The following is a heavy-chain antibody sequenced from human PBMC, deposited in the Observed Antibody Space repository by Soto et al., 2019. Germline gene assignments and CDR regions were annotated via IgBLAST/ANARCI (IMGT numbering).Heavy chain of an antibody. J-gene: IGHJ6*02. CDR1: GFTFSSYS. CDR2: ISSSSSTI. V-gene: IGHV3-48*02. D-gene: IGHD3-22*01. Sequence: GGSLRLSCAASGFTFSSYSMNWVRQAPGKGLEWVSYISSSSSTIYYADSVKGRFTVSRDNAKNSLYLQMNSLRDEDTAVYYCAREGAIGDSSGYYYHYGMDVWGQGTTVTVSS. CDR3: AREGAIGDSSGYYYHYGMDV.